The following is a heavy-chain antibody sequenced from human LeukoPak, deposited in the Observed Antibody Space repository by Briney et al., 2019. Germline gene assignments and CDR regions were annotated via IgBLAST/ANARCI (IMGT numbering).Heavy chain of an antibody. CDR3: ARHQPRSSIAARRAGMDV. CDR2: IYYSGST. V-gene: IGHV4-59*08. J-gene: IGHJ6*04. Sequence: SETLSLTCTVSGGSISSYYWSWIRQPPGKGLEWIGYIYYSGSTNYNPSLKSRVTISVDTSKNQFSLKLSSVTAADTAVYYCARHQPRSSIAARRAGMDVWGKGTTVTVSS. D-gene: IGHD6-6*01. CDR1: GGSISSYY.